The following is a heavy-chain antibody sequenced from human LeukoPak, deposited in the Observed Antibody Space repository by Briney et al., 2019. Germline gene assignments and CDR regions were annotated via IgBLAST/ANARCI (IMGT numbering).Heavy chain of an antibody. J-gene: IGHJ4*02. V-gene: IGHV4-4*07. D-gene: IGHD6-13*01. CDR3: ARGDYSSSWHYFHY. CDR2: IYTSGST. CDR1: GGSISSDY. Sequence: SETLSLTCTVSGGSISSDYWSWIRQPAGKGLGWIGRIYTSGSTNYNPSLKSRVTMSVDTSKNHFSLKLSSVPAADTAVYYCARGDYSSSWHYFHYWGQGPLVTVSS.